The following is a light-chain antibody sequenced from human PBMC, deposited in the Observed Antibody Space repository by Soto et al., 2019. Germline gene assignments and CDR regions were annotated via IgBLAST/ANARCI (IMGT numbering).Light chain of an antibody. CDR2: DVS. V-gene: IGLV2-14*03. J-gene: IGLJ1*01. CDR1: SSDVGGYNY. Sequence: QSALTQPASVSGSPGQSITISCTGTSSDVGGYNYVSWYQHHPGKAPKLIIFDVSNRPSGISNRFSGSKSGNTASLTISGLQAEDEADYYCISYTSSSPYVFGTGTKVPVL. CDR3: ISYTSSSPYV.